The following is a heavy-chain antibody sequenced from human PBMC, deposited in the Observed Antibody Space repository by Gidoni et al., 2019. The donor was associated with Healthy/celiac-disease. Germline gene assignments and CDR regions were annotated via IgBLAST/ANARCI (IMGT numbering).Heavy chain of an antibody. J-gene: IGHJ3*02. CDR3: AREDVVVVAARVVDAFDI. CDR1: GGSFSSGSYY. D-gene: IGHD2-15*01. CDR2: IYSRGST. V-gene: IGHV4-61*01. Sequence: QVQLQESGTGLVKPSETLSLTCTVAGGSFSSGSYYWSWIRQPPGKGLEWIGYIYSRGSTTYNPSLKSRVTISVDTSKNQFSLKLSSVTAADTVVYYCAREDVVVVAARVVDAFDIWGQGTMVTVSS.